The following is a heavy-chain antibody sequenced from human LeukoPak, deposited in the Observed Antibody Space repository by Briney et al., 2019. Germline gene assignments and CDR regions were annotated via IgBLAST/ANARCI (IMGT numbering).Heavy chain of an antibody. Sequence: GASVKVSCKASGYTFTSYGISWVRQAPGQALEWMGWISGYNGNTNYAQKLQGRVTMTTDTSTSTAYMELRSLRSDDTAVYYCAGDFHSSGYYHYFHYWGQGTLVTVSS. V-gene: IGHV1-18*01. D-gene: IGHD3-22*01. CDR3: AGDFHSSGYYHYFHY. J-gene: IGHJ4*02. CDR2: ISGYNGNT. CDR1: GYTFTSYG.